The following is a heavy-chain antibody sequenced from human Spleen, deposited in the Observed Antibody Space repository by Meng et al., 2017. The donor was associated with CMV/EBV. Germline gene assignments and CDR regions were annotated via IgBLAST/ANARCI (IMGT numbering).Heavy chain of an antibody. CDR2: ISWNSGAI. D-gene: IGHD3-10*01. V-gene: IGHV3-9*01. CDR1: GFTFDDYA. J-gene: IGHJ4*02. Sequence: SLKISCAASGFTFDDYAMHWVRQAPGKGLEWVSGISWNSGAIDYADSVKGRFTITRDNAKNSLYLQMNSLRAEDTALYYCAKETGTLLHFFDYWGQGTLVTVSS. CDR3: AKETGTLLHFFDY.